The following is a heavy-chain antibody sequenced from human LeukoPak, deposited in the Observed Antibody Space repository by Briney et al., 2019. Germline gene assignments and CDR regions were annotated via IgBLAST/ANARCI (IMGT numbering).Heavy chain of an antibody. D-gene: IGHD2-21*02. Sequence: SETLSLTCTVSGGSISSHYWSWIRQPPGKGLEWIGYIYYSGSTNYNPSLKSRVTISVDTSKNQFSLKLSSVTAADTALYYCAREAYCGGDCYSSWFDPWGQGTLVTVSS. CDR3: AREAYCGGDCYSSWFDP. J-gene: IGHJ5*02. CDR2: IYYSGST. CDR1: GGSISSHY. V-gene: IGHV4-59*11.